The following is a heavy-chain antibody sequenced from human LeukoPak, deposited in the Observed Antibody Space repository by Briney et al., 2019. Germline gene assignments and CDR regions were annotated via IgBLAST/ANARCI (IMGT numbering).Heavy chain of an antibody. D-gene: IGHD4-17*01. J-gene: IGHJ4*02. CDR3: ARRGGYGDHYYFDY. CDR2: IYHSGYT. V-gene: IGHV4-39*07. CDR1: GGSISSSSYY. Sequence: SETLSLTCTVSGGSISSSSYYWGWIRQPPGKGLEWIGSIYHSGYTYYNPSLMSRVTISVDTSKNQFSLKLSSVTAADTAVYYCARRGGYGDHYYFDYWGQGTLVTVSS.